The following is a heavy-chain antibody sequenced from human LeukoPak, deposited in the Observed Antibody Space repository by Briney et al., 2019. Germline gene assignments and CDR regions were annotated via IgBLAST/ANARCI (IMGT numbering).Heavy chain of an antibody. CDR1: GFTFSSYG. CDR3: ARETDRDYYFDY. V-gene: IGHV3-48*04. D-gene: IGHD5-24*01. J-gene: IGHJ4*02. Sequence: PGGSLRLSCAASGFTFSSYGMNWVRQTPGKGLEWVSYISSSGSTIYYADSVKGRFTISRDNAKNSLYLQMNSLRAEDTAVYYCARETDRDYYFDYWGQGTLVTVSS. CDR2: ISSSGSTI.